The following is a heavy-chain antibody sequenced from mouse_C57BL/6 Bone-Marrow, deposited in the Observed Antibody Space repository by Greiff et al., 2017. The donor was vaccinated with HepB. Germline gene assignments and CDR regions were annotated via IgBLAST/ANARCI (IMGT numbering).Heavy chain of an antibody. J-gene: IGHJ4*01. CDR1: GFNIKNTY. D-gene: IGHD1-1*01. CDR3: ARYYYGSSYAMDY. Sequence: VQLQQSVAELVRPGASVKLSCTASGFNIKNTYMHWVKQRPEQGLEWIGRIDPANGNTKYAPKFQGKVTITADTSSNTAYLQLSSLTSEDTAIYCCARYYYGSSYAMDYWGQGTSVTVSS. CDR2: IDPANGNT. V-gene: IGHV14-3*01.